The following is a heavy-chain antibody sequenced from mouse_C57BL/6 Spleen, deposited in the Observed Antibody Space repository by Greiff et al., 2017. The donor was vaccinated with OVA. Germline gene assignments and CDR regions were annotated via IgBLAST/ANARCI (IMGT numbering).Heavy chain of an antibody. CDR2: INPNNGGT. V-gene: IGHV1-26*01. Sequence: EVKLQQSGPELVKPGASVKISCKASGYTFTDYYMNWVKQSHGKSLEWIGDINPNNGGTSYNQKFKGKATLTVDKSSSTAYMELRSLTSEDSAVYYCARWGFWFAYWGQGTLVTVSA. CDR3: ARWGFWFAY. J-gene: IGHJ3*01. CDR1: GYTFTDYY.